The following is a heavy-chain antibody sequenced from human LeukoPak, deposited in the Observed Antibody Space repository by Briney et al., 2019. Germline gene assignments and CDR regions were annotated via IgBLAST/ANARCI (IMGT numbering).Heavy chain of an antibody. V-gene: IGHV4-38-2*02. CDR3: VRDFWSGYPFDY. D-gene: IGHD3-3*01. CDR2: IYHSGST. J-gene: IGHJ4*02. Sequence: SETLSLTCTVSGYSISSSYYWAWIRQPPGKGLEWIGSIYHSGSTYYNPSLKSRVTISVDTSKNQFSLKLSSVTAADTAVYYCVRDFWSGYPFDYWGQGTLVTVSS. CDR1: GYSISSSYY.